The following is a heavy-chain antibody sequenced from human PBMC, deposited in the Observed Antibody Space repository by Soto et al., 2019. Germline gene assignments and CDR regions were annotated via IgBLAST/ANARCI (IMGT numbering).Heavy chain of an antibody. CDR2: IYYTGRT. CDR1: GGSVSSGSYY. Sequence: QVQLQESGPGPVKPSETLSLTCIVSGGSVSSGSYYWSWIRQPPGKGLEWIGFIYYTGRTSYNPSLKSRVTISVDTSNNQFSLKLSSVTAADTAVYFCATMSSSGYPLDYWGRGTLVTVSS. V-gene: IGHV4-61*01. D-gene: IGHD3-22*01. J-gene: IGHJ4*02. CDR3: ATMSSSGYPLDY.